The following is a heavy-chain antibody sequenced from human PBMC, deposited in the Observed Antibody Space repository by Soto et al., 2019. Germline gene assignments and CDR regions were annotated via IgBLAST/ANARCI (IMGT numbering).Heavy chain of an antibody. CDR2: IIPILGIP. Sequence: QVNLVQSGAEMRRPGSSVKVSCKTSGVTLNNYIIGWVRQAPGQGLEWMGRIIPILGIPNYSQRFQDRLTVTADRTTNPGFMDLSSLRSEDTAIYFCAGGGVVGYGDYSTWGQGTLVTVSS. D-gene: IGHD4-17*01. V-gene: IGHV1-69*02. CDR1: GVTLNNYI. J-gene: IGHJ5*02. CDR3: AGGGVVGYGDYST.